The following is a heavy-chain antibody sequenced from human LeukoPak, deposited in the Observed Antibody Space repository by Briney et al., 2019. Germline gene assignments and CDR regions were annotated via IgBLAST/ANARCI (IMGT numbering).Heavy chain of an antibody. CDR3: ARGRIGGYSYGYDLDY. V-gene: IGHV1-8*01. J-gene: IGHJ4*02. D-gene: IGHD5-18*01. Sequence: ASVKVSCKASGYTFTSYDINWVRQATGQGLEWMGWMNPNSGNTGYAQKCQGRVTMTRNTSISTAYMELSSLRSEDTAVYYCARGRIGGYSYGYDLDYWGQGTLVTVSS. CDR2: MNPNSGNT. CDR1: GYTFTSYD.